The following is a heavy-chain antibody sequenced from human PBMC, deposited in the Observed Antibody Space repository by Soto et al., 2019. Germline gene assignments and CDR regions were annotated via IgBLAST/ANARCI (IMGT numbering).Heavy chain of an antibody. J-gene: IGHJ4*02. CDR1: GGSISSSNW. D-gene: IGHD3-10*01. V-gene: IGHV4-4*02. CDR2: IYHSGNT. CDR3: ARRWGEGRVDY. Sequence: QVQLQESGPGLVKPSGTLSLTCAVSGGSISSSNWWSWVRQPPGKGLEWIGEIYHSGNTNYNPSRKSRVTMAVDHSRTPFSLKLSSVTAADTAVYYCARRWGEGRVDYWGQGTLVTVSS.